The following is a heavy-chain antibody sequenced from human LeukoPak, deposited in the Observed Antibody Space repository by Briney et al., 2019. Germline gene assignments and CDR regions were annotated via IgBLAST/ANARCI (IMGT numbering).Heavy chain of an antibody. CDR1: GFTFTTYG. CDR3: ARHLKSAVAGSFDY. D-gene: IGHD6-19*01. V-gene: IGHV3-21*01. CDR2: IGGSGTRT. J-gene: IGHJ4*02. Sequence: GGSLRLSCSASGFTFTTYGMNWVRQPPGRGLEWVSGIGGSGTRTYYADSVKGRLTISRDNAKNSLYLQMNSLRAEDTAVYYCARHLKSAVAGSFDYWGQGTLVTVSS.